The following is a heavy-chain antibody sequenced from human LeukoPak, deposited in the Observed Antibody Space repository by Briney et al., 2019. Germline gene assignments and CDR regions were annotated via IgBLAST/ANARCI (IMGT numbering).Heavy chain of an antibody. Sequence: GGSLRLSCAASGFTFSNAWMSWVRQAPGKGLEWVGRIKSKTDGGTTDYAAPVKGRFTISRDDSKNTLYLQMNSLKTEDTAVYYCTTSSGGLRYFDWLPYYYYYMDVWGKGTTVTASS. CDR1: GFTFSNAW. J-gene: IGHJ6*03. D-gene: IGHD3-9*01. CDR2: IKSKTDGGTT. V-gene: IGHV3-15*01. CDR3: TTSSGGLRYFDWLPYYYYYMDV.